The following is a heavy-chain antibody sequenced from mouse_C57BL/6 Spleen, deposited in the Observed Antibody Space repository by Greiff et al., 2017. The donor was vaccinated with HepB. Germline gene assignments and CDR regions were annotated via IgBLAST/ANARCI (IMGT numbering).Heavy chain of an antibody. Sequence: EVQVVESGGGLVQPKGSLKLSCAASGFSFNTYAMTWVRQAPGKGLEWVAHIRSKSNNYATYYADSVKDRLTISRDDSESMLYLQMNNLKTEDTDMYYCVRAHGSRLDYWGQGTSVTVSS. V-gene: IGHV10-1*01. CDR1: GFSFNTYA. J-gene: IGHJ4*01. D-gene: IGHD1-1*01. CDR3: VRAHGSRLDY. CDR2: IRSKSNNYAT.